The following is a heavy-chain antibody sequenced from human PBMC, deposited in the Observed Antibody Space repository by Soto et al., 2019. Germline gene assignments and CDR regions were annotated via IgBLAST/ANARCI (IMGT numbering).Heavy chain of an antibody. V-gene: IGHV3-9*01. J-gene: IGHJ4*02. D-gene: IGHD2-8*02. CDR1: GFTFDEYA. Sequence: VHLVESGGGLVPPGTSLRLSFAASGFTFDEYAMHWVRQAPGKGLEWVSGISWNSGDIDYADSVKGRFTISRDNAQNSLHLEMNSLRAEDTALYYCAALCTGGGCDRLDYWGQGTLVTVSS. CDR2: ISWNSGDI. CDR3: AALCTGGGCDRLDY.